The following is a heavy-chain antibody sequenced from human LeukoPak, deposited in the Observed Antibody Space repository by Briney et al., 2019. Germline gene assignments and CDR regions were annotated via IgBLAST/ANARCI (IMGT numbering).Heavy chain of an antibody. J-gene: IGHJ3*01. CDR2: ITGSGDSI. CDR1: GFSFSSYS. CDR3: ARSRDSSGYPDAFAF. D-gene: IGHD3-22*01. V-gene: IGHV3-21*01. Sequence: TAGGSLRLSCVASGFSFSSYSMNWVRQAPGKGLEWVSCITGSGDSIYYADSVKGRFTISRDDARNTLFLQMNSLRAEDTAVYYCARSRDSSGYPDAFAFWGQGTMVTVST.